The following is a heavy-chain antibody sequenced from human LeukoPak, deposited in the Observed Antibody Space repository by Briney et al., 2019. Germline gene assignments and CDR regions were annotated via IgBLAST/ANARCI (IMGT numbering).Heavy chain of an antibody. D-gene: IGHD5-24*01. V-gene: IGHV3-7*01. Sequence: GGSLRLSCVASGFSFSDHGMNWCRQAPGKGLEWVATIKKDGSEQYYVDSMKGRVTISRDNAQNSVYLQIHNLRAEDTAVYYCARAPGWLQSDYWGQGTLVTVSS. CDR1: GFSFSDHG. J-gene: IGHJ4*02. CDR3: ARAPGWLQSDY. CDR2: IKKDGSEQ.